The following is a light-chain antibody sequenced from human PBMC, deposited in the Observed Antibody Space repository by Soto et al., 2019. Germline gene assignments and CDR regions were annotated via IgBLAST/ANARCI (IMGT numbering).Light chain of an antibody. J-gene: IGKJ4*01. Sequence: EIVMTQSPATLSVSPGERATLSCRASQSAHNNLAWYQQKPGQAPRLLIYLTSTRATGVPARFSGSGSGTDFTLTISSLQSEDFAFYYCRQYQWWPLTFGGGTKVEIK. CDR2: LTS. CDR1: QSAHNN. CDR3: RQYQWWPLT. V-gene: IGKV3-15*01.